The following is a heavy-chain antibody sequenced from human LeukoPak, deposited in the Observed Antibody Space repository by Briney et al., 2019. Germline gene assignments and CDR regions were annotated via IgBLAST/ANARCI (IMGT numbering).Heavy chain of an antibody. Sequence: PGGSLRLSCAASGFTVSSNYMSWVRQAPGMGLAWVSVIYSGGSTYYADSVKGRFTISRDNSKNTLYLQMNSLRAEYTAVYYCARDPGYSYGYFDYWGQGTLVTVSS. CDR1: GFTVSSNY. CDR2: IYSGGST. CDR3: ARDPGYSYGYFDY. J-gene: IGHJ4*02. D-gene: IGHD5-18*01. V-gene: IGHV3-53*01.